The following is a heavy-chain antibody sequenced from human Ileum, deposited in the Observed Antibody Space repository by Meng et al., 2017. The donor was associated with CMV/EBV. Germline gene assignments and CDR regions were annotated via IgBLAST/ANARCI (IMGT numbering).Heavy chain of an antibody. V-gene: IGHV1-2*02. CDR2: INPYSGAT. CDR1: GYTFTGYF. D-gene: IGHD1-26*01. CDR3: AIISGGDFDY. Sequence: QVRLVQSGAEVKNPGSSVEVSCKASGYTFTGYFIFWVRQAPGQGLEWMGMINPYSGATNNAQKFQGRFTMTRDMSIHTAYMELSSLRSDDTAVYYCAIISGGDFDYWGQGTLGTVSS. J-gene: IGHJ4*02.